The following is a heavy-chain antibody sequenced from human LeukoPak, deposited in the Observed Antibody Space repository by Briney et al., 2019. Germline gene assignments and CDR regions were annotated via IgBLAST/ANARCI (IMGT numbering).Heavy chain of an antibody. CDR1: GFTFSSYG. CDR3: AKDPYYYGSGSYWRVFDY. Sequence: GGSLRLSCAASGFTFSSYGMSWVRQAPGKGLEWVSAISGSGGSTYYADSVKGRFTISRDNSKNTLYLQMNSLRAEDTAVYYCAKDPYYYGSGSYWRVFDYWGQGTLVTVSS. J-gene: IGHJ4*02. V-gene: IGHV3-23*01. CDR2: ISGSGGST. D-gene: IGHD3-10*01.